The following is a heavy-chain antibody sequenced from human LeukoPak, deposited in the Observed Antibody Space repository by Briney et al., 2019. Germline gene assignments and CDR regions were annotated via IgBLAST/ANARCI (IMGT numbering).Heavy chain of an antibody. Sequence: GGSLRLSCLASGFTFSNCAMNWVRQAPGKGLEWVSGITDSGSRTYYADSVKGRFTISRDNSDNTLYMQMNTLRPEDTAIYCCAKAILARWVTDYWGQGTLATVSS. CDR3: AKAILARWVTDY. J-gene: IGHJ4*02. CDR2: ITDSGSRT. V-gene: IGHV3-23*01. D-gene: IGHD3-3*02. CDR1: GFTFSNCA.